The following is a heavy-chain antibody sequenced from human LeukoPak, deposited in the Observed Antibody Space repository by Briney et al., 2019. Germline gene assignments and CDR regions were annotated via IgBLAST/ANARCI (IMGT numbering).Heavy chain of an antibody. J-gene: IGHJ4*02. CDR3: ARVGAVAGIDY. D-gene: IGHD6-19*01. V-gene: IGHV1-69*01. Sequence: SVKASCKASGGTFSSYAISRVRQAPGQGLEWMGGIIPIFGTANYAQKFQGRVTITADESTSTAYMELSSLRSEDTAVYYCARVGAVAGIDYWGQGTLVTVSS. CDR2: IIPIFGTA. CDR1: GGTFSSYA.